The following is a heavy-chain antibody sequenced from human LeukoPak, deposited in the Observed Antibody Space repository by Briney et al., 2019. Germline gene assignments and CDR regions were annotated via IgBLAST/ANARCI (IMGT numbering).Heavy chain of an antibody. CDR2: IIPIFHTA. Sequence: SVKVSCKASGCTFSSYAISWVRQAPGQGLEWMGGIIPIFHTANYAQKFQGRVTITADDSTSTAYMELSSLRSEDTAVYYCARDLGTRDGYNPPNLFDNWGQGTLVTVSS. D-gene: IGHD5-24*01. V-gene: IGHV1-69*13. J-gene: IGHJ4*02. CDR1: GCTFSSYA. CDR3: ARDLGTRDGYNPPNLFDN.